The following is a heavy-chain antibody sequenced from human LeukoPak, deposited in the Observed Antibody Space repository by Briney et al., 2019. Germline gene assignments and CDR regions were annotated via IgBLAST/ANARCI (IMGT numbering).Heavy chain of an antibody. CDR2: ISGSGGST. V-gene: IGHV3-23*01. CDR3: AKDGGGNCYDPIDY. J-gene: IGHJ4*02. D-gene: IGHD2-21*01. CDR1: GFTFNSYA. Sequence: PGGALRLPCAASGFTFNSYAMSWVRQAPGKGLEGVSAISGSGGSTYYADSVKGRFTISRDNSNNTLYLQMNSLRAEDTAVYYCAKDGGGNCYDPIDYWGQGILVTVSS.